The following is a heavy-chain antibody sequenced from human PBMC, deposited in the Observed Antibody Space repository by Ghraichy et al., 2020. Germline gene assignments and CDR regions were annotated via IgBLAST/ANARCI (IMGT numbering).Heavy chain of an antibody. CDR3: ARSVPNYYYAMDV. CDR1: GFTFRSYA. J-gene: IGHJ6*02. CDR2: MSVDDDEGDRYYADSVKESDK. Sequence: GGSLRLSCAASGFTFRSYAMHWVRQAPGMGLEWVALMSVDDDEGDRYYADSVKESDKNYADSVKGRFTISRDISKNTLFLHMHSLRAEDTAVYYCARSVPNYYYAMDVWGQGTTVTVSS. V-gene: IGHV3-30*04.